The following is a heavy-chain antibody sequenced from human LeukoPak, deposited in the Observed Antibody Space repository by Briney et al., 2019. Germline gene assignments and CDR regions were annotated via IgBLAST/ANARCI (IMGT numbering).Heavy chain of an antibody. CDR2: ISAYNGNT. D-gene: IGHD6-19*01. CDR3: ARDTSSGWYPYYYYYGMDV. V-gene: IGHV1-18*01. J-gene: IGHJ6*02. CDR1: GYTFTSYD. Sequence: ASVKVSCKASGYTFTSYDISWVRQAPGQGLEWMGWISAYNGNTNYAQKLQGRVTMTTDTSTSTAYMELRSLRSDDTAVYYCARDTSSGWYPYYYYYGMDVWGQGTTVTVSS.